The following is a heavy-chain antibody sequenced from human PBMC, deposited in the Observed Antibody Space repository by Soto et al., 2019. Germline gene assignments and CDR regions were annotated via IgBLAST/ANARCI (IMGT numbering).Heavy chain of an antibody. CDR1: GGYFNSGGYY. CDR2: IYYSGSA. Sequence: SETLSLTCTVSGGYFNSGGYYWSWVRQHPGKGLEWIGYIYYSGSAYYNPSLKSRLTISVDTSKSQFSLKLSSVTAADTAVYYCARVYYGDQIDYWGQGTLVTVSS. V-gene: IGHV4-31*03. CDR3: ARVYYGDQIDY. J-gene: IGHJ4*02. D-gene: IGHD4-17*01.